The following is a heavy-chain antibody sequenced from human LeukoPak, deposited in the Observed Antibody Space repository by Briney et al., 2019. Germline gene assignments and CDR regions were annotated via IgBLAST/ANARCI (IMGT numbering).Heavy chain of an antibody. CDR1: GGSISSYY. V-gene: IGHV4-59*01. Sequence: SETLSLTCTVSGGSISSYYWSWIRQPPGKGLEWIGYIYYSGSTNYNPSLKSRVTISVDTSKNQFSLKLSSVTAADTAVYYCARAHSGSYWRNAFDIWGQGTMVTVPS. CDR2: IYYSGST. D-gene: IGHD1-26*01. CDR3: ARAHSGSYWRNAFDI. J-gene: IGHJ3*02.